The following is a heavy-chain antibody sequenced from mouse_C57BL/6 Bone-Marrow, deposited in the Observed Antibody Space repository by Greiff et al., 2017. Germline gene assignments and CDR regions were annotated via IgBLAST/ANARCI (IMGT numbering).Heavy chain of an antibody. CDR1: GYTFTSYT. CDR2: MNPSSGYT. CDR3: ARHPRRGFAY. Sequence: QVHVKQSGAELARPGAPVKMSCKASGYTFTSYTMHWVKQRPGQGREWIGYMNPSSGYTKYNQKFKDKATLTADKSSSTAYMQLSSLTSEDSAVYYCARHPRRGFAYWGQGTLVTVSA. J-gene: IGHJ3*01. V-gene: IGHV1-4*01.